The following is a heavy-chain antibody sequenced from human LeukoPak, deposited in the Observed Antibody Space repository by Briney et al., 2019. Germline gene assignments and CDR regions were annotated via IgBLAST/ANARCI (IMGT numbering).Heavy chain of an antibody. D-gene: IGHD1-1*01. CDR2: IIPIFGTA. J-gene: IGHJ5*02. Sequence: ASVKVSCKASGYTFIDYYMHWVRQAPGQGLEWMGGIIPIFGTANYAQKFQGRVTITADKSTSTAYMELSSLRSEDTAVYYCARETSNWFDPWGQGTLVTVSS. V-gene: IGHV1-69*06. CDR3: ARETSNWFDP. CDR1: GYTFIDYY.